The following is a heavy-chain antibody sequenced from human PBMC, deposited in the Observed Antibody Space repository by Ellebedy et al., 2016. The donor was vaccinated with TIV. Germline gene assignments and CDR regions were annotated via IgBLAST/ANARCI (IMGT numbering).Heavy chain of an antibody. V-gene: IGHV4-59*01. CDR1: GGSISPYY. CDR2: IHYSGSA. Sequence: GSLRLSCTVSGGSISPYYWSWIRQPPGKGLEWIGYIHYSGSATYDPSLTSRVTISLDTSNNQLSLRLTSVTAADTAIYYCARADDSGDFLDFWGQGALVTVSS. CDR3: ARADDSGDFLDF. J-gene: IGHJ4*02. D-gene: IGHD4-17*01.